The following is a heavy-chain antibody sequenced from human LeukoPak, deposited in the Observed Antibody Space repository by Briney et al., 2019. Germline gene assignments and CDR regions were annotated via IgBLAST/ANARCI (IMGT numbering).Heavy chain of an antibody. CDR1: GYTFTSYD. D-gene: IGHD2-2*01. CDR2: MNPISGKT. J-gene: IGHJ6*03. Sequence: ASVKVSCKASGYTFTSYDINWVRQATGQGLEWMGGMNPISGKTGYAQKFQGRVTMTRNQSINTAYMELSSLRSEVTAVYYCARGRDDSIVVVPAAIPYNYMDVWGKGTTVTVSS. V-gene: IGHV1-8*01. CDR3: ARGRDDSIVVVPAAIPYNYMDV.